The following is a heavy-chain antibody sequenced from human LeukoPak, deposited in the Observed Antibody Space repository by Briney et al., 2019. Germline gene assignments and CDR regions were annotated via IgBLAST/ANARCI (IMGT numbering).Heavy chain of an antibody. Sequence: VASVKVSCKASGYTFTGYYMHWVRQAPGQGLEWMGWMNPNSGGTNYAQKFQGRVTMTRDTSISTAYMELSRLRSDDTAVYYCARGDPRIFSPRGYSYYYYIDVWGKGTTVTVSS. CDR3: ARGDPRIFSPRGYSYYYYIDV. V-gene: IGHV1-2*02. D-gene: IGHD2-15*01. CDR2: MNPNSGGT. J-gene: IGHJ6*03. CDR1: GYTFTGYY.